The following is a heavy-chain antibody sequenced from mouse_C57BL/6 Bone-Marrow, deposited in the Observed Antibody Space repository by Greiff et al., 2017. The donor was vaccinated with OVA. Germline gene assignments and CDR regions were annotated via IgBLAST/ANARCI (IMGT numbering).Heavy chain of an antibody. CDR3: TRANWDLYYAMDY. J-gene: IGHJ4*01. Sequence: DVMLVESGEGLVKPGGSLKLSCAASGFTFSSYAMSWVRQTPEKRLEWVAYISSGGDYIYYADTVKGRFTISRDNARNTLYLQMSSLKSEDTAMYYCTRANWDLYYAMDYWGQGTSVTVSS. CDR1: GFTFSSYA. CDR2: ISSGGDYI. V-gene: IGHV5-9-1*02. D-gene: IGHD4-1*01.